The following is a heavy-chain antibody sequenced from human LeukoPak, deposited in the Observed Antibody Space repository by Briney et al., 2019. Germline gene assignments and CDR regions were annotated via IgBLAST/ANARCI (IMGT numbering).Heavy chain of an antibody. D-gene: IGHD6-13*01. CDR3: AKDHSSSWETGDANNWFDP. V-gene: IGHV3-9*01. CDR1: GFTFDDYA. CDR2: ISWNSGSI. J-gene: IGHJ5*02. Sequence: GGSLRLSCAASGFTFDDYAMHWVRQAPGEGLEWVSGISWNSGSIGYADSVKGRFTISRDNAKNSLYLQMNSLRAEDTALYYCAKDHSSSWETGDANNWFDPWGQGTLVTVSS.